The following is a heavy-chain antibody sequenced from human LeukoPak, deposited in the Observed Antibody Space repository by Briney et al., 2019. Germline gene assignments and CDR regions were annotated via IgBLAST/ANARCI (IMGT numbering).Heavy chain of an antibody. CDR1: GGSFSGYY. J-gene: IGHJ4*02. CDR3: ARGSSSYDYVWGSYRYSFDY. Sequence: SETLSLTCAVYGGSFSGYYWSWIRQPPGKGLEWIGEINHSGSTNYNPSLKSRVTISVDTSKNQFSLELSSVTAADTAVYYCARGSSSYDYVWGSYRYSFDYWGQGTLVTVSS. CDR2: INHSGST. V-gene: IGHV4-34*01. D-gene: IGHD3-16*02.